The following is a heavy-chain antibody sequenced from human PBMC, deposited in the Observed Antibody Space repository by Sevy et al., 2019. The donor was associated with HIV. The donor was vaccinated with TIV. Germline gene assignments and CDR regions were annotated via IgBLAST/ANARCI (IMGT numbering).Heavy chain of an antibody. J-gene: IGHJ4*02. D-gene: IGHD1-26*01. CDR1: GFTFDDYT. CDR3: VKDRSGRYAFDY. V-gene: IGHV3-9*01. Sequence: GGSMRLSCAASGFTFDDYTMNWVRQAPGKGLEWVSGSSRRSGNIAYADSVEGRFTISRDNAKNCLYLQMNSLRVEDTAWYYCVKDRSGRYAFDYWGQGTLVTVSS. CDR2: SSRRSGNI.